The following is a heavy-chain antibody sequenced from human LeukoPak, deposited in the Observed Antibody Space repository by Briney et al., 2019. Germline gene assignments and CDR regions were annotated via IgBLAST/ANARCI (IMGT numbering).Heavy chain of an antibody. CDR3: ARDKAVTTEVTQHFQH. V-gene: IGHV1-18*01. J-gene: IGHJ1*01. D-gene: IGHD4-23*01. CDR1: GYTFPNYG. CDR2: VSACNGYT. Sequence: GASVKVSCKASGYTFPNYGFSWVRQAPGQGLEWMGWVSACNGYTDYAQKFQFRVTMTTDTSTSTAYMELRSLRSDDTAVYYCARDKAVTTEVTQHFQHWGQGTLVTVSS.